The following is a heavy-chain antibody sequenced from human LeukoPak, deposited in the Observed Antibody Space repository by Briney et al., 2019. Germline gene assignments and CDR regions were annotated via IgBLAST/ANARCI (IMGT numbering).Heavy chain of an antibody. CDR3: AKDPDYDSSGYFPPDY. V-gene: IGHV3-23*01. J-gene: IGHJ4*02. CDR2: ISGSGGST. CDR1: GFTFSSYA. Sequence: GGSLRLSCAASGFTFSSYAMSWVRQAPGKGLEWVSAISGSGGSTYYADSVKGRFTISRDNSKNTLYLQMNSLRAEDTAVYYCAKDPDYDSSGYFPPDYWGQGTLVTVSS. D-gene: IGHD3-22*01.